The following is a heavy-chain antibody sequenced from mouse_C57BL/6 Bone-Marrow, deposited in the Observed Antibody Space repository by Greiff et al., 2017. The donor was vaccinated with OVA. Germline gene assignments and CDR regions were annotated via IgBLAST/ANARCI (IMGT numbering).Heavy chain of an antibody. CDR3: ARESRQLRLRDYYDD. CDR1: GYSITSGYY. D-gene: IGHD3-2*02. J-gene: IGHJ2*01. CDR2: ISYDGSN. Sequence: DVQLQESGPGLVKPSQSLSLTCSVTGYSITSGYYWNWIRPFPGNQLEWMGFISYDGSNNYNPYLKNRISITSDKSKNQFFLKMKSVTTEDTATYYCARESRQLRLRDYYDDRGQGTTLTVSS. V-gene: IGHV3-6*01.